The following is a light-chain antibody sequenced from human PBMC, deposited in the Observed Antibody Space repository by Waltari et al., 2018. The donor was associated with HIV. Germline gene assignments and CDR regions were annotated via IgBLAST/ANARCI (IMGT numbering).Light chain of an antibody. CDR1: SSNIGAGYD. J-gene: IGLJ2*01. CDR2: GNS. CDR3: QSYDSSLSAPVV. Sequence: QSVLTQPPSVSGAPGQRVTISCTGSSSNIGAGYDVHWYQQLPGTPPKLLIYGNSNRPSGVPDRFSGSKSGTSASLAITGLQAEDEADYYCQSYDSSLSAPVVFGGGTKLTVL. V-gene: IGLV1-40*01.